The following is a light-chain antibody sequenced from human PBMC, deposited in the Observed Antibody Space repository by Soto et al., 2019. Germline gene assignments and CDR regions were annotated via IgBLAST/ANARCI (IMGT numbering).Light chain of an antibody. CDR3: QQSLTIPYT. CDR1: QTISTH. J-gene: IGKJ2*01. V-gene: IGKV1-39*01. CDR2: AAS. Sequence: DLQMTQSPSSLSASVRDRVTITCRASQTISTHLNWYQQKPRKAPKLLIYAASTLQSGVPSRFSGSGSGTDFTLTINSLQPEDFATYYCQQSLTIPYTFGQGTKLEIK.